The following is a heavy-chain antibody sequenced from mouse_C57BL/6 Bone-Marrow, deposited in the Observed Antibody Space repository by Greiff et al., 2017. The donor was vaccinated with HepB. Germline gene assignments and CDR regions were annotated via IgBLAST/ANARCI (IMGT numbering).Heavy chain of an antibody. J-gene: IGHJ2*01. CDR3: ARSETTIVTPFDY. Sequence: VQLQQPGAELVKPGASVKLSCKASGYTFTRYWMHWVKQRPGRGLEWIGRIDPNSGGTKYNEKFKSKATLTVDKPSSTAYMQLSSLTSEDSAVYYCARSETTIVTPFDYWGQGTTLTVSS. CDR2: IDPNSGGT. CDR1: GYTFTRYW. V-gene: IGHV1-72*01. D-gene: IGHD2-5*01.